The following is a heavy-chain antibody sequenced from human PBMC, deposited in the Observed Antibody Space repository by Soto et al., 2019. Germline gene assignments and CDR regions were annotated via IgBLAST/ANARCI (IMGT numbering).Heavy chain of an antibody. CDR2: ILPDETG. Sequence: DVNLLQSGGGSAQPGGSLRLSCATSGFTFSNYAMTWVRQAPGRGLQWVSTILPDETGFYTVSSKARFTISTDNYRDIVYMQMNDLWVEDAAIYSCAKDRLRTWGQRFSFDVWGQGSLVTVSS. CDR3: AKDRLRTWGQRFSFDV. CDR1: GFTFSNYA. J-gene: IGHJ4*02. D-gene: IGHD2-15*01. V-gene: IGHV3-23*01.